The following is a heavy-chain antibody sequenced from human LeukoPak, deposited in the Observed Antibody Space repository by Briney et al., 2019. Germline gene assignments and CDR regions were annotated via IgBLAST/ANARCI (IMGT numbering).Heavy chain of an antibody. CDR1: GFTFSSYG. Sequence: GGSLRLSCAASGFTFSSYGMHWVRQAPGKGLEWVAVIWYDGSNKYYADSVKGRFTISRDNSKNTLYLQMNSLRAEDTAVYYCAKEGAPGVVPAANLVEYYFDYWGQGTLVTVSS. V-gene: IGHV3-33*06. D-gene: IGHD2-2*01. CDR3: AKEGAPGVVPAANLVEYYFDY. CDR2: IWYDGSNK. J-gene: IGHJ4*02.